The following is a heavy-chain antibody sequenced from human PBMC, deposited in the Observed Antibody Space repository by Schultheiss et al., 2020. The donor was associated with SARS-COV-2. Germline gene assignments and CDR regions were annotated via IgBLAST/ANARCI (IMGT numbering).Heavy chain of an antibody. CDR2: IIPIFGTA. CDR1: GGTFSSYA. V-gene: IGHV1-69*06. J-gene: IGHJ6*02. CDR3: ARGRYNNYGMDV. D-gene: IGHD1-1*01. Sequence: SVKVSCKASGGTFSSYAISWVRQAPGQGLEWMGGIIPIFGTANYAQKFQGRVTITADKSTSTAYMELSSLRSEDTAVYYCARGRYNNYGMDVWGQGTTVTVSS.